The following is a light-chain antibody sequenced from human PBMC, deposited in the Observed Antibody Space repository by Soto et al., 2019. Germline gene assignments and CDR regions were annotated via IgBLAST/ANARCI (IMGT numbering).Light chain of an antibody. Sequence: DIQMTQSPSTLSASVGDRVTITCRASESIDSWLAWHQQKPGRAPKVLISKASSLESGVPSRFSGSGFGTEFTLTISSLQPDDFATYYCQQYKSYRAFGQGTKVDI. CDR2: KAS. V-gene: IGKV1-5*03. CDR1: ESIDSW. J-gene: IGKJ1*01. CDR3: QQYKSYRA.